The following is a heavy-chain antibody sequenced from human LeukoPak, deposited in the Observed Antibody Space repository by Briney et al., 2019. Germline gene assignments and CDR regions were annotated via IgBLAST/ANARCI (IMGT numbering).Heavy chain of an antibody. CDR2: ISAYNGNT. Sequence: ASVKVSCKASRYTFTSYGISWVRQAPGQGLEWMGWISAYNGNTNYAQKLQGRVTMTTDTSTSTAYMELRSLRSDDTAVYYCARDVPYYDSSGYPLPDYFDYWGQGTLVTVSS. V-gene: IGHV1-18*01. D-gene: IGHD3-22*01. J-gene: IGHJ4*02. CDR3: ARDVPYYDSSGYPLPDYFDY. CDR1: RYTFTSYG.